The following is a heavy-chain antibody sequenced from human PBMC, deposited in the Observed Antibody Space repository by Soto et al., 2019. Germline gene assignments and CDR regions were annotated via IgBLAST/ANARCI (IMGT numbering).Heavy chain of an antibody. D-gene: IGHD3-10*01. Sequence: GGSLRLSCAAPGFTFSSYAMHWVRQAPGKGLEWVAVISYDGSNKYYADSVKGRFTISRDNSKNTLYLQMNSLRAEDKAVYYCARPPWDYGSGSYGPSYFDYWGQGXLVTVSS. V-gene: IGHV3-30-3*01. CDR3: ARPPWDYGSGSYGPSYFDY. J-gene: IGHJ4*02. CDR2: ISYDGSNK. CDR1: GFTFSSYA.